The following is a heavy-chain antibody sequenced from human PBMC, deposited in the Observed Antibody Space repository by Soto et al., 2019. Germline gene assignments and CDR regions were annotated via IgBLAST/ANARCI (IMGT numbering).Heavy chain of an antibody. V-gene: IGHV4-59*01. CDR1: GGSISSYY. J-gene: IGHJ5*02. CDR2: IYYSGST. D-gene: IGHD2-2*02. Sequence: SETLSLTCTVSGGSISSYYWSWIRQPPGKGLEWIGYIYYSGSTNYNPSLKSRVTISVDTSKNQFSLKLSSVTAADTAVYYCERSSRGHYRFDPWGQGTLVTVSS. CDR3: ERSSRGHYRFDP.